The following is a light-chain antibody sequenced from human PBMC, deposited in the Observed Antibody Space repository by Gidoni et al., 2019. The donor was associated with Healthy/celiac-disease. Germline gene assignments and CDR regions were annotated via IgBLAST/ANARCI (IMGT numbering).Light chain of an antibody. Sequence: EIVLTQSPGTLSLSPGERATLSCRASQSVSSSYLAWYQQKPGQAPRLLIHGASSRATGIPYRFSGSGSGTDFTLTISRLEPEDFAVYYCQQYGSSPPLTFXGXTKVEIK. J-gene: IGKJ4*01. CDR2: GAS. V-gene: IGKV3-20*01. CDR3: QQYGSSPPLT. CDR1: QSVSSSY.